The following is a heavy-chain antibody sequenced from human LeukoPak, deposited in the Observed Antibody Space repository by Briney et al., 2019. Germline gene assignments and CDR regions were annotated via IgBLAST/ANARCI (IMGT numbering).Heavy chain of an antibody. CDR3: AKASKGYMDV. V-gene: IGHV3-23*01. Sequence: GGSLRLSCAASGFTFSSYPMIWVRQSPGRGLEWVSAISGSGGSTYYADSVKGRFTISRDNSKNTLYLQMNRLRAEDTAVYYCAKASKGYMDVWGKGTTVTVAS. CDR2: ISGSGGST. CDR1: GFTFSSYP. J-gene: IGHJ6*03.